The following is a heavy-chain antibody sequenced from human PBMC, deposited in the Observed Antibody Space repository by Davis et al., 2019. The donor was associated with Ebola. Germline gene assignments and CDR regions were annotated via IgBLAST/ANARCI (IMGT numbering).Heavy chain of an antibody. D-gene: IGHD6-6*01. CDR1: GYTFTSYA. Sequence: AASVKVSCKASGYTFTSYAISWVRQAPGQGLEWMGGIIPIFGTANYAQKFQGRVTITADKSTSTAYMELSSLRSEDTAVYYCARGVIAARLHVNGMDVWGQGTTVTVSS. CDR2: IIPIFGTA. CDR3: ARGVIAARLHVNGMDV. V-gene: IGHV1-69*06. J-gene: IGHJ6*02.